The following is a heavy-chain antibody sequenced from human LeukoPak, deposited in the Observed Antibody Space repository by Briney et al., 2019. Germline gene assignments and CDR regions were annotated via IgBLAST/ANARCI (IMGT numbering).Heavy chain of an antibody. V-gene: IGHV4-34*01. J-gene: IGHJ4*02. Sequence: SESLSLTCADYGGSLSGYYWSWIRQPPGKGLEWIGEINHSGSTNYNPSLKSRVTISVDTSKNQFSLKLSSVTAADTAVYYCARVYSSSWFDYWGQGTLVTVSS. D-gene: IGHD6-13*01. CDR2: INHSGST. CDR1: GGSLSGYY. CDR3: ARVYSSSWFDY.